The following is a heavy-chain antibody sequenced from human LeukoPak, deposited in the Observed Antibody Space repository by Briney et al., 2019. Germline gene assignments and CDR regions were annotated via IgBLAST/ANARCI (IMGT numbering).Heavy chain of an antibody. V-gene: IGHV3-48*03. CDR2: ISSSGSTI. CDR1: GFTFSSYE. CDR3: ARENAYREAFDI. Sequence: PGGSLRLSCAASGFTFSSYEMNWVRQAPGKGLEWVSYISSSGSTIYYADSVKGRFTISRDSAKNSLYLQMNSLRAEDTAVYYCARENAYREAFDIWGQGTMVTVSS. D-gene: IGHD1-1*01. J-gene: IGHJ3*02.